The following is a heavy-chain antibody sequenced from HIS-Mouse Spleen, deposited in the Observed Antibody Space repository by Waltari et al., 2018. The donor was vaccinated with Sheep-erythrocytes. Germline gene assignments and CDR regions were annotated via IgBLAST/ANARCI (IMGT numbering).Heavy chain of an antibody. V-gene: IGHV3-30*04. CDR3: ARARSMIVVVITIDY. J-gene: IGHJ4*02. D-gene: IGHD3-22*01. CDR1: GFTFSSYA. CDR2: ISYDGSNK. Sequence: QVQLVESGGGVVQPGRSLRLSCAASGFTFSSYAMHWVRQAPGKGLCGVAVISYDGSNKYYADSVNGRFTISRDNSKNTLYLQMNSLRAEDTAVYYCARARSMIVVVITIDYWGQGTLVTVSS.